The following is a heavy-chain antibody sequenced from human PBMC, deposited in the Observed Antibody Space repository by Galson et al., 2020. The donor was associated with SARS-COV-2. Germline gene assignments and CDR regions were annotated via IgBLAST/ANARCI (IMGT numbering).Heavy chain of an antibody. V-gene: IGHV4-59*01. CDR2: IYNSGST. D-gene: IGHD1-26*01. J-gene: IGHJ3*01. CDR1: GGSIRSSH. Sequence: SEPLSLTCTVSGGSIRSSHWSWIRRPPGKGLEWIGHIYNSGSTIYNPSLKSRVTISVATSKNQFSLNLKAVTVADTAIYYCATYASGSHPLPDAFDFWGQGTMVTVSS. CDR3: ATYASGSHPLPDAFDF.